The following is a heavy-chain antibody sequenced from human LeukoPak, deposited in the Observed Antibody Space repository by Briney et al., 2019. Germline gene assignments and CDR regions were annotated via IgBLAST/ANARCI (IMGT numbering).Heavy chain of an antibody. CDR3: ARSTMVRGGNWSDP. CDR1: GYTFTSYG. D-gene: IGHD3-10*01. J-gene: IGHJ5*02. V-gene: IGHV1-18*01. CDR2: ISAYSGNT. Sequence: ASVKVSCKASGYTFTSYGISWVRQAPGQGLEWMGWISAYSGNTNYAQKLQGRVTMTTDTSTSTAYMELRSLRSDDTAVYYCARSTMVRGGNWSDPWGQGTLVTVSS.